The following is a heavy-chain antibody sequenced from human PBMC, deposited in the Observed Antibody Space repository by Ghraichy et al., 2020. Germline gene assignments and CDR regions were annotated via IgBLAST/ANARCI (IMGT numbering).Heavy chain of an antibody. CDR1: GFTFSRYG. CDR3: ARETSHGDGRPDY. D-gene: IGHD1-26*01. V-gene: IGHV3-7*01. J-gene: IGHJ4*02. Sequence: GGSLRLSCAASGFTFSRYGMCWVRQAPGKGLEWVANIKVDGGEKYYVDSVEGRFTISRDNAKNSLYLQMNSLRGEDTALYYCARETSHGDGRPDYGGQGTLVTVSS. CDR2: IKVDGGEK.